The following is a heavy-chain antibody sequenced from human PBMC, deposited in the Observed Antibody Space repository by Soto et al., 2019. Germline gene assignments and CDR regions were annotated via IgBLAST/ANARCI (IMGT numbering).Heavy chain of an antibody. D-gene: IGHD6-13*01. CDR2: ISGSGGIT. Sequence: GGSLRLSCAASGFTFSSYAMSWVRQAPGKGREWVSAISGSGGITYYADSVKGRFTISRDNSKNTLYLQRTSLRAEDTAVYYCATCDDSSSWYGSYFDYWGQGTMVTVSS. J-gene: IGHJ4*01. CDR1: GFTFSSYA. CDR3: ATCDDSSSWYGSYFDY. V-gene: IGHV3-23*01.